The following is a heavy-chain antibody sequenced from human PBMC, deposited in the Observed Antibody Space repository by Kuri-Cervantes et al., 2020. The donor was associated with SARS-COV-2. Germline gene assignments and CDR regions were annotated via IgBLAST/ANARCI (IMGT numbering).Heavy chain of an antibody. Sequence: ESLKISCTVSGGPVRTGTYYWSWIRQPPGKGLEWIGYVHYSGRTNYNPSLKSRVTISVDTSKNQFSLKLSSVTAADTAVYYCARGLRGTIFGVVIDYYYGMDVWGQGTTVTVSS. CDR3: ARGLRGTIFGVVIDYYYGMDV. D-gene: IGHD3-3*01. V-gene: IGHV4-61*01. J-gene: IGHJ6*02. CDR1: GGPVRTGTYY. CDR2: VHYSGRT.